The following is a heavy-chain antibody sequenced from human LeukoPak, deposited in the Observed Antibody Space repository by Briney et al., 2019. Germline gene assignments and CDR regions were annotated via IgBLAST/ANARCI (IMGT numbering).Heavy chain of an antibody. Sequence: SETLSLTCAVYGESFRGYYWTWIRQPPGKGLEWLGEINHSGSTNHNPSLKSRVIISVDTSKNQFSLKLSSMTAADTAVYYCARAREAVGIDYWGQGTLVTVSS. CDR3: ARAREAVGIDY. V-gene: IGHV4-34*01. CDR2: INHSGST. J-gene: IGHJ4*02. CDR1: GESFRGYY. D-gene: IGHD6-19*01.